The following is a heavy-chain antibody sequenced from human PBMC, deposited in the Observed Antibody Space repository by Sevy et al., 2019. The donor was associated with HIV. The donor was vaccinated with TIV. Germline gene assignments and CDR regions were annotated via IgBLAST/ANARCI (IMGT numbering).Heavy chain of an antibody. Sequence: GGSLRLSCAASGFTFSIYTMSWVRQAPGKGLEWVSTFCFGGSKIYYADSVKGRFTISRDNSRNTVYLQMNSLRADDTAVYYCAREGCTHPNDYWGQGTLVTVSS. D-gene: IGHD2-8*01. V-gene: IGHV3-23*01. J-gene: IGHJ4*02. CDR2: FCFGGSKI. CDR1: GFTFSIYT. CDR3: AREGCTHPNDY.